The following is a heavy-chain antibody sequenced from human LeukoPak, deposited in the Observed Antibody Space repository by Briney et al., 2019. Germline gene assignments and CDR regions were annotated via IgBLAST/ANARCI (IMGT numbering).Heavy chain of an antibody. CDR3: ARNPPGWLQADY. J-gene: IGHJ4*02. D-gene: IGHD5-24*01. CDR2: IYSDGST. Sequence: AGGSLRLSCAASGFTASGNYLTWVRQAPGKGLEWVSLIYSDGSTYYADSVKGRFTISRDNSKNTLYLQMNSLRAEDTAVYYCARNPPGWLQADYWGQGTLVTVSS. CDR1: GFTASGNY. V-gene: IGHV3-53*05.